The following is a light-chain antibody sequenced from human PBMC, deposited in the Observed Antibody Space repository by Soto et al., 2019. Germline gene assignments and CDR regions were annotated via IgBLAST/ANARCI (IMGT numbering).Light chain of an antibody. V-gene: IGLV4-60*02. Sequence: QSVLTQSSSASASLGSSVKLTCTLSSGHSSHIIAWHQQQPGKAPRYLMKLERSGSYNKGSGVPDRFSGSSSGPDRYLTISNLQFEDEADYYCETWDNNTRIFGGGTKVTVL. J-gene: IGLJ2*01. CDR3: ETWDNNTRI. CDR1: SGHSSHI. CDR2: LERSGSY.